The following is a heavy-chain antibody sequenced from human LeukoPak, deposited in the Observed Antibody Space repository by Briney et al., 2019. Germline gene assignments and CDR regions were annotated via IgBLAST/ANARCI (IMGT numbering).Heavy chain of an antibody. V-gene: IGHV1-3*01. CDR2: INAGNGDT. D-gene: IGHD3-22*01. Sequence: ASVKVSCKASGYTFTSFALHWVRQAPGQRLEWMGWINAGNGDTKYSQKFQGRVTITRDTSASTDYMELSSLRSEDTAVYYCARDAEGSEYYDSSGYYWFDPWGQGTLVTVPS. CDR1: GYTFTSFA. CDR3: ARDAEGSEYYDSSGYYWFDP. J-gene: IGHJ5*02.